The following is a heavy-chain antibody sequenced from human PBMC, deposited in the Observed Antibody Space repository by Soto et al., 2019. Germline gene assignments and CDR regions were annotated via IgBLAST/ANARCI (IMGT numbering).Heavy chain of an antibody. D-gene: IGHD6-13*01. J-gene: IGHJ3*02. CDR3: ARIRAAASTGDAYDI. V-gene: IGHV3-33*05. CDR1: GFTLSSYG. Sequence: PGGSLRLSCAASGFTLSSYGMHWVRQTPGKGLEWVAVMSYDGSNKYYANSVRGRFTVSRDTSKNTLDLQMNSLRAEDTAVYHCARIRAAASTGDAYDIWGQGTMVTVSS. CDR2: MSYDGSNK.